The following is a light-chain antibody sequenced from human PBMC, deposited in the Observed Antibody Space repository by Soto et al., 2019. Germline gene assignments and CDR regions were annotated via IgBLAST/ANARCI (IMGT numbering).Light chain of an antibody. Sequence: QPVLTQSPSASASLGASVKLTCTLSSGHSSYAIAWHQQQPEEGPRYLMKLDSDGSHTKGDAIPDRFSGSSSGAERYLTISSLQSEDEADYYCQTWGTGIHVVFGEGTKLTVL. J-gene: IGLJ2*01. V-gene: IGLV4-69*01. CDR2: LDSDGSH. CDR1: SGHSSYA. CDR3: QTWGTGIHVV.